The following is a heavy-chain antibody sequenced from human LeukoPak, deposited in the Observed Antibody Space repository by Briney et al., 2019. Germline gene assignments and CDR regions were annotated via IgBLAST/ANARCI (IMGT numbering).Heavy chain of an antibody. CDR2: INHSGST. CDR1: GGSFSGYY. CDR3: ARGCFGSSWYCY. J-gene: IGHJ4*02. Sequence: SETLSLTCAVYGGSFSGYYWSWIRQPPGKGLEWIGEINHSGSTNYNPSLKSRVTISVDTSKNQFSLKLSSVTAADTAVYYCARGCFGSSWYCYWGQGTLVTVSS. V-gene: IGHV4-34*01. D-gene: IGHD6-13*01.